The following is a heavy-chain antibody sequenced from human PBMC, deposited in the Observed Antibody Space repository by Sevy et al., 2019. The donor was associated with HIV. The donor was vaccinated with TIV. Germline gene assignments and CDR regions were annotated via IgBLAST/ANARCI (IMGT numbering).Heavy chain of an antibody. J-gene: IGHJ4*02. V-gene: IGHV3-30*18. CDR2: ISFDGSKK. CDR1: GFIFSTYG. CDR3: AKDPSLQLVLDY. Sequence: GESLKISCAASGFIFSTYGMHWVRQAPGKGLEWVALISFDGSKKYYADSVKGRFTISRDNSKNTLYLEMSSLRAEDTAVYYCAKDPSLQLVLDYWGQGTLVTVSS. D-gene: IGHD6-6*01.